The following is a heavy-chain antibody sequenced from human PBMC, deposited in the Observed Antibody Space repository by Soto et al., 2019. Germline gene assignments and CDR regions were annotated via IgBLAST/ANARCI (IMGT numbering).Heavy chain of an antibody. CDR2: IIPIFGTA. CDR1: GGTFSSYA. V-gene: IGHV1-69*12. D-gene: IGHD1-1*01. CDR3: ARERYNHYYFDY. J-gene: IGHJ4*02. Sequence: QVQLVQSGAEVKKPGSSVKVSCKASGGTFSSYAISWVRQAPGQGLEWMGGIIPIFGTANYAQKFQGRVXIXAXGSTSTAYMELSSLRSEDTAVYYCARERYNHYYFDYWGQGTLVTVSS.